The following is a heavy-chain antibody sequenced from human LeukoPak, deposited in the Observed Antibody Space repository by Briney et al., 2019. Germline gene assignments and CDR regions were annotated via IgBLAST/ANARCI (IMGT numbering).Heavy chain of an antibody. Sequence: GGSLRLSCAASGFTFSSYAMSWVRQAPGKGLEWVSAISGSGGSTYYADSMKGRFTISRDNSKNTLYLQMNSLRAEDTAVYYCAKDGDIVVVVAATSFDYWGQGTLVTVSS. CDR2: ISGSGGST. D-gene: IGHD2-15*01. CDR3: AKDGDIVVVVAATSFDY. J-gene: IGHJ4*02. CDR1: GFTFSSYA. V-gene: IGHV3-23*01.